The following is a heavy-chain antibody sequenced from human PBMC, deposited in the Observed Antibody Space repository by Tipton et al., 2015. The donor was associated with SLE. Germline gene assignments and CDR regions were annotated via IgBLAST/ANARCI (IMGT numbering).Heavy chain of an antibody. CDR2: IYTSGST. J-gene: IGHJ2*01. Sequence: TLSLTCTVSGGPISSYYWSWIRQPAGKGLEWIGRIYTSGSTNYNPSLKSRVTMSVDTSKNQFSLKLNSVTDADTSVYYCARPTAYGPGGFDLWGRGTLVTVSS. CDR1: GGPISSYY. D-gene: IGHD3-10*01. V-gene: IGHV4-4*07. CDR3: ARPTAYGPGGFDL.